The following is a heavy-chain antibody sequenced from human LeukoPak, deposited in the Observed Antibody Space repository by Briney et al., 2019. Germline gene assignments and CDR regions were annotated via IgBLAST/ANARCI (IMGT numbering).Heavy chain of an antibody. CDR3: ARGWRSSENWFDP. V-gene: IGHV1-8*01. D-gene: IGHD6-6*01. CDR2: MNPNSGNT. Sequence: ASVKVSCKASGYTFTSYDIDWERQATGQGLEWMGWMNPNSGNTGYAQKFQGRVTMTRNTSISTAYMELSSLRSEDTAVYYCARGWRSSENWFDPWGQGTLVTVSS. J-gene: IGHJ5*02. CDR1: GYTFTSYD.